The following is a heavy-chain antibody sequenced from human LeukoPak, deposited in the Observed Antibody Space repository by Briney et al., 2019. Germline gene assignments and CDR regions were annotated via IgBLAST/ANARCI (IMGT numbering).Heavy chain of an antibody. CDR1: GYSFTSSY. CDR2: INPSGGST. CDR3: ARADESYYYYGMDV. J-gene: IGHJ6*02. V-gene: IGHV1-46*01. Sequence: ASVKVSCKASGYSFTSSYIHWVRQAPGQGLEWMGIINPSGGSTSYAQKFQGRVTMTRDTSTSTVYMELSSLRSEDTAVYYCARADESYYYYGMDVWGQGTTVTVSS.